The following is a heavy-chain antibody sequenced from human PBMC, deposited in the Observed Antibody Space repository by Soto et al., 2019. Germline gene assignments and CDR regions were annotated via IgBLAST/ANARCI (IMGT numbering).Heavy chain of an antibody. CDR2: IYHNGTT. J-gene: IGHJ6*02. Sequence: SETLSLTCAVSVVSITNIPWWSWVRQAPGKGLEWIVEIYHNGTTNYNPSLESRVTMSVDKSKNQFSLNLRSMTAADTAVYYCQMVRGGLFMMDVWGQGTTVTV. CDR1: VVSITNIPW. D-gene: IGHD3-10*01. CDR3: QMVRGGLFMMDV. V-gene: IGHV4-4*02.